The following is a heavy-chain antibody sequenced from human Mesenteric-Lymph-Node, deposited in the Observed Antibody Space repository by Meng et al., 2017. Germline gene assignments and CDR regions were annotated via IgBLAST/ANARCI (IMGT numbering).Heavy chain of an antibody. CDR1: VGSFSVHS. Sequence: QVQLQQWGAGQLKPSETLSLTCAVYVGSFSVHSWTWIRQSPGKGLEWIGDINHRGSNNYNPSLKSRVTISVDTSKNQFSMELNYVTAADTAVYYCARDQGGAGAYWGQGTLVTVSS. V-gene: IGHV4-34*01. CDR3: ARDQGGAGAY. CDR2: INHRGSN. D-gene: IGHD2-15*01. J-gene: IGHJ4*02.